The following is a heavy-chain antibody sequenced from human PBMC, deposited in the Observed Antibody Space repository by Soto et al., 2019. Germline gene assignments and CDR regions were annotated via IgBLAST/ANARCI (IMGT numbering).Heavy chain of an antibody. J-gene: IGHJ4*02. CDR1: GYTFTSYA. D-gene: IGHD7-27*01. Sequence: QVQLVQSGAEVKKPGASVKVSCKASGYTFTSYAMHWVRQAPGQRLEWMGWINAGNGNTKYSQKFQGRVTITRDTSASTAYMALSRLRSEDTAVYYCAGDLGFRLSDSWGQGTMVTVSS. CDR3: AGDLGFRLSDS. CDR2: INAGNGNT. V-gene: IGHV1-3*01.